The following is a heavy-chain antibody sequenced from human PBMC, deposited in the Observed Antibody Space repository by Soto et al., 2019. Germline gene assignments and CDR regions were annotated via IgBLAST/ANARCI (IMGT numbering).Heavy chain of an antibody. Sequence: PSETLSLTCTVSGDSVSKYYWNWIRQPAGKGLEWIGRIHSTRSPNYNPSLKSRVTVSVDTSKNQFSLKLNLTSVTAADTAVYYCARSPAYGDYANLDTWGRGTLVTVSP. V-gene: IGHV4-4*07. CDR1: GDSVSKYY. J-gene: IGHJ5*02. CDR3: ARSPAYGDYANLDT. CDR2: IHSTRSP. D-gene: IGHD4-17*01.